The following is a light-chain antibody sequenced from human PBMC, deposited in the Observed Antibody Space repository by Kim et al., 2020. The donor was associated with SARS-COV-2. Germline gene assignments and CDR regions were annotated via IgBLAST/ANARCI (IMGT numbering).Light chain of an antibody. CDR1: QSISSW. CDR2: TAS. J-gene: IGKJ2*01. CDR3: QQYHSYPYT. Sequence: STSVGARGTITGRASQSISSWLAWYQQKPGKAPKLLIWTASILQSGVPSRFSGSGSGTEFTLTISSLQPDDFTTYYCQQYHSYPYTFGQGTKLEI. V-gene: IGKV1-5*03.